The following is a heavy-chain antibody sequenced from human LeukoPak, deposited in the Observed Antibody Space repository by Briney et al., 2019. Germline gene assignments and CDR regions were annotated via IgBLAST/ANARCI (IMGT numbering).Heavy chain of an antibody. D-gene: IGHD5-18*01. Sequence: KAGGSLRLSCAASGFTFSSYSMNWVRQAPGKGLEWVSSISSSSSYIYYADSVKGRFTISRDNAKNSLYLQMNSLRAEDTAVYYCARVSVTPYYYGMDVWGQGTTVTVSS. J-gene: IGHJ6*02. CDR3: ARVSVTPYYYGMDV. CDR1: GFTFSSYS. CDR2: ISSSSSYI. V-gene: IGHV3-21*01.